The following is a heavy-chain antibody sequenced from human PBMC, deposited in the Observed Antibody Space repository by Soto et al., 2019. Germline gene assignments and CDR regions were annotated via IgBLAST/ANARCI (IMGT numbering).Heavy chain of an antibody. Sequence: QVQLVQSGAEVKKPGSSVKVSCKASGGTFSSYTISWVRQAPGQGLEWMGRIIPILGIANYAQKFQGRVTITADKSTSTAYMELSSLRSEDTAVYYCARDDRNCSSTSCYAANYYYYYKDVWGKGTTVTVSS. D-gene: IGHD2-2*01. CDR2: IIPILGIA. J-gene: IGHJ6*03. V-gene: IGHV1-69*08. CDR3: ARDDRNCSSTSCYAANYYYYYKDV. CDR1: GGTFSSYT.